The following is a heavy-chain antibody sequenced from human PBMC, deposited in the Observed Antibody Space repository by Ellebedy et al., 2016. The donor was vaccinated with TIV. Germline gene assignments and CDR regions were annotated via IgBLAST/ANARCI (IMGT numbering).Heavy chain of an antibody. CDR1: GFTVSSNY. D-gene: IGHD3-3*01. Sequence: GGSLRLSCAASGFTVSSNYMSWIRQAPGKGLEWVSSINGSGGSTYYADSVKGRFTISRDNSKNTLYLQMNSLRAEDTAVYYCAKRFPHYGMDVWGQGTTVTVSS. V-gene: IGHV3-23*01. J-gene: IGHJ6*02. CDR3: AKRFPHYGMDV. CDR2: INGSGGST.